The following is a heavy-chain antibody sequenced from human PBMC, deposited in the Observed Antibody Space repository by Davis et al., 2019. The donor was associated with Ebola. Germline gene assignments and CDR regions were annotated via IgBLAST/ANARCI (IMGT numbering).Heavy chain of an antibody. Sequence: PSGSLRLSCAASGFSFSSYAMHWVRQAPGKGLEWVAVISYDGSNKYYADSVKGRFTISRDNSKNTLYLQMNSLRAEDTAVYYCARDKVYSSGCGYWGQGTLVTVSS. J-gene: IGHJ4*02. D-gene: IGHD6-19*01. CDR3: ARDKVYSSGCGY. V-gene: IGHV3-30-3*01. CDR2: ISYDGSNK. CDR1: GFSFSSYA.